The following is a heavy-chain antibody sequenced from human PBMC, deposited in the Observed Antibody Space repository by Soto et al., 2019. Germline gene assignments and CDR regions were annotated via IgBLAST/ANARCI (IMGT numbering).Heavy chain of an antibody. CDR3: ARGNDGKCAPVDM. J-gene: IGHJ3*02. Sequence: QVQLQESGPGLVKPSETLSLTCTVAGGSLTDHYWNWFRQSPGKGLHWIGYVYYSGGTNYNPSLKIRVTMAVETSKNQFALYWGSVAAAGTAVYCCARGNDGKCAPVDMLGQWTMVS. D-gene: IGHD1-26*01. V-gene: IGHV4-59*11. CDR1: GGSLTDHY. CDR2: VYYSGGT.